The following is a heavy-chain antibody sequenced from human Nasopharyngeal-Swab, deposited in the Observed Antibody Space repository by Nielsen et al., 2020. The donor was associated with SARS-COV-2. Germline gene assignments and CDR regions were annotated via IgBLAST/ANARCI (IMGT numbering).Heavy chain of an antibody. J-gene: IGHJ6*03. V-gene: IGHV3-30*02. D-gene: IGHD3-16*01. CDR2: IRYDGFNQ. Sequence: GGSLRLSCAASGFTFSSYGMHWVRQAPGKGLEWVAFIRYDGFNQHYADSVKGRFTISRDSFKNTLDLQLNSLRAEDTALYYCAKDHKMDSGGGVGYMDVWGKGTTVTVSS. CDR3: AKDHKMDSGGGVGYMDV. CDR1: GFTFSSYG.